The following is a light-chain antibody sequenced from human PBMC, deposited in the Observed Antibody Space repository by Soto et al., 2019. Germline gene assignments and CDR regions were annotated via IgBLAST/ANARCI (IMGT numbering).Light chain of an antibody. CDR2: GAS. CDR3: QQYGSSPWT. CDR1: QSVASSY. J-gene: IGKJ1*01. V-gene: IGKV3-20*01. Sequence: EVVLTQSPCTLSLSPGERVTLSCRVSQSVASSYLAWYQQKPGQAPRLLIYGASTRATSIPVRFSGSGSGTDFTLTISRLEPEDFAVYYCQQYGSSPWTFGQGTKVDI.